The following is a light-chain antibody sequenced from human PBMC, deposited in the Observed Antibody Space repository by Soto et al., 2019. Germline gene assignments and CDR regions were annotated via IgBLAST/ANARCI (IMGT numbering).Light chain of an antibody. Sequence: DIQMTQCPSTLSASVVDRVTLTCRASQIISSWLAWYQQKPGKAPKLLIYHAYSLESGVPSRFSGSESGTEFTLNINSLQPDAFATYYCHQYYSYPWTFGQGTKVDIK. V-gene: IGKV1-5*01. CDR2: HAY. CDR3: HQYYSYPWT. CDR1: QIISSW. J-gene: IGKJ1*01.